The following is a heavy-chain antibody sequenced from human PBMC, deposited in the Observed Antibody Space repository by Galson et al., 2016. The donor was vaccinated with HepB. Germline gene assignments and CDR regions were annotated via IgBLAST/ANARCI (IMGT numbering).Heavy chain of an antibody. CDR3: ARDFVGPLAVAGPSH. J-gene: IGHJ4*02. CDR2: ISWNSGTI. Sequence: SLRLSCAVSGFTFVDYAMHWVRQAPGKGLEWVSGISWNSGTIGYADSVKGRFTISRDNARNSLYLQMNSLKVEDTALYFCARDFVGPLAVAGPSHWGQGTLVTVSS. D-gene: IGHD6-19*01. V-gene: IGHV3-9*01. CDR1: GFTFVDYA.